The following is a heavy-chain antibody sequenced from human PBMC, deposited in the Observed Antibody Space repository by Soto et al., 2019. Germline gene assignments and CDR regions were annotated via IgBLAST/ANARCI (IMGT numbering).Heavy chain of an antibody. V-gene: IGHV4-34*01. CDR1: GGSFSGYY. Sequence: SETLSLTCAVYGGSFSGYYWTWIRQPPGKGLEWIGEINHSGSTNYNPSLKSRVTISVDTSKNQFSLKLSSVTAADTAVYYCQKSWGYCSGGSCYFRKKYKMDAFDIWGQGTMVTVSS. J-gene: IGHJ3*02. CDR2: INHSGST. CDR3: QKSWGYCSGGSCYFRKKYKMDAFDI. D-gene: IGHD2-15*01.